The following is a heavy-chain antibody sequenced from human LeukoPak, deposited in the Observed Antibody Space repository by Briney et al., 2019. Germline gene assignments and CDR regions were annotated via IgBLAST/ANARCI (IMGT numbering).Heavy chain of an antibody. CDR2: VYDSGSS. CDR3: ARQVAVVEPTDPNWFDS. CDR1: GGSISSDS. J-gene: IGHJ5*01. V-gene: IGHV4-59*08. Sequence: SETLSLTCSVSGGSISSDSWSWIRQPPGKGLEWIGNVYDSGSSNYNPSLKSRVTISVDTSRNQFSLRLTSVTAADTAVYYCARQVAVVEPTDPNWFDSWGQGTLVTVSS. D-gene: IGHD2-21*01.